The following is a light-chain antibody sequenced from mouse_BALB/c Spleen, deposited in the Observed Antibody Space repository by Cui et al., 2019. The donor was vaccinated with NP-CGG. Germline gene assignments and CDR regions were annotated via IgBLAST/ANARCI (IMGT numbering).Light chain of an antibody. Sequence: QAVLTQESSPTTSPGETVTLTCRSNTGAVTINNYANWVQEKPDHLFTGLIGGTNNRAPGVPARFSGSLIGDKAALTITGAQTEDEAIYFCALWYSNHWVFGGGTKLTVL. CDR1: TGAVTINNY. V-gene: IGLV1*01. J-gene: IGLJ1*01. CDR2: GTN. CDR3: ALWYSNHWV.